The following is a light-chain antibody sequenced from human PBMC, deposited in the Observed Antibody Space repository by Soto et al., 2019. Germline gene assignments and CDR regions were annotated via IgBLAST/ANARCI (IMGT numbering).Light chain of an antibody. Sequence: ETVMTQSPATLSVSPGERATLSCRASQSVYSSLAWYQQKPVQAPRLLIYGASTRATGIPARFSGSGSGTEFTLTISSLQSEDFAVYYCQQYNFWPTFGQGTRWIS. V-gene: IGKV3-15*01. CDR1: QSVYSS. CDR3: QQYNFWPT. J-gene: IGKJ1*01. CDR2: GAS.